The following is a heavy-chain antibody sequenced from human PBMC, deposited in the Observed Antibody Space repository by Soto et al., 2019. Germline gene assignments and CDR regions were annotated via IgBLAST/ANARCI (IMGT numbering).Heavy chain of an antibody. CDR3: GGSGIPSFYYYYCMDV. CDR2: IIPIFGTA. D-gene: IGHD3-10*01. CDR1: GGTYSSYA. V-gene: IGHV1-69*01. Sequence: QVQLVQSGAEVKKPGSSVKVSCKASGGTYSSYAISWVRQAPGQGLEWLGGIIPIFGTANYAQKFQGRVTITADEYTSTGYLDLSSLRSEDTAVYYCGGSGIPSFYYYYCMDVWGQGTTVTVSS. J-gene: IGHJ6*02.